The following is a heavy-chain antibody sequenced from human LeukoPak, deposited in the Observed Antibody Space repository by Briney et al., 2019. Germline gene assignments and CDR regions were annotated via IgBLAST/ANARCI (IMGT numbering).Heavy chain of an antibody. V-gene: IGHV4-34*01. D-gene: IGHD3-10*01. CDR1: GGSFSDYY. CDR2: INHSGST. CDR3: ARGGGGAFDI. Sequence: SETLSLTCAVYGGSFSDYYWSWIRQPPGKGLEWIGEINHSGSTNYNPSLKSRVTISVDTSKNQFSLKLSSVTAADTAVYYCARGGGGAFDIWGQGTMVTVSS. J-gene: IGHJ3*02.